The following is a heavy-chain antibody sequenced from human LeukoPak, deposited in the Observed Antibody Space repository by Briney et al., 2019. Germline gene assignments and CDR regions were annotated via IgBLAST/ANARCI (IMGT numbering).Heavy chain of an antibody. J-gene: IGHJ4*02. CDR2: ISYDGSNK. CDR1: GFTFSSYG. V-gene: IGHV3-30*18. CDR3: AKDPYSSGWYLFISYFDY. Sequence: GRSLRLSCAASGFTFSSYGMHWVRQAPGKGLEWVAVISYDGSNKYYADSVSGRFTISRDNAKNTLYLQMNSLRAEDTAVYYCAKDPYSSGWYLFISYFDYGGQGTLVTVSS. D-gene: IGHD6-19*01.